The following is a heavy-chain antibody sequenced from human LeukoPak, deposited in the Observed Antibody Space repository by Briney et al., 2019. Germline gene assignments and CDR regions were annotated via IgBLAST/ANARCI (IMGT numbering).Heavy chain of an antibody. V-gene: IGHV3-30*02. CDR3: AREYYYDSSGWRYFDY. D-gene: IGHD3-22*01. Sequence: QPGGSLRLSCTASRFTFSSYGMHWVRQTPGKGLEWVAFIRYDGSNKYYADSVKGRFTISRDNSKNTLYLQMNSLRAEDTAVYYCAREYYYDSSGWRYFDYWGQGTLVTVSS. CDR1: RFTFSSYG. CDR2: IRYDGSNK. J-gene: IGHJ4*02.